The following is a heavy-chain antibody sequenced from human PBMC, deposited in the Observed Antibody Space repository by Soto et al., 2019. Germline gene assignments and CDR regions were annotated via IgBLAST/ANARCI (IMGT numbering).Heavy chain of an antibody. D-gene: IGHD3-9*01. Sequence: GASVKVSCRASGYTFTSYGISWVRQAPGQGLEWMGWISAYNGNTNYAQKQQGRVTMTTDTSTSTAYMELRSLRSDDTAVYYCARGVDYDILTGYYNAFDYWGQGTLVTVSS. CDR3: ARGVDYDILTGYYNAFDY. J-gene: IGHJ4*02. V-gene: IGHV1-18*01. CDR2: ISAYNGNT. CDR1: GYTFTSYG.